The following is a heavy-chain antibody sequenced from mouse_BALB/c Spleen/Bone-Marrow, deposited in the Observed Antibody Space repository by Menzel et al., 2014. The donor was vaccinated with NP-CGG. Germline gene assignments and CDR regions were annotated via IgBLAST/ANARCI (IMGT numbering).Heavy chain of an antibody. Sequence: QVQLQQPGAELVKPGASVKLSCKASGYTFTSYDINWVRQRPEQGLEWIGWIFPGDGSTKYNEKFKGKATLTTDKSSSTADIQFSRLTSEDSSVYFGARRGTSDSRGQGTTLTVSS. D-gene: IGHD5-1*01. V-gene: IGHV1S56*01. J-gene: IGHJ2*01. CDR1: GYTFTSYD. CDR3: ARRGTSDS. CDR2: IFPGDGST.